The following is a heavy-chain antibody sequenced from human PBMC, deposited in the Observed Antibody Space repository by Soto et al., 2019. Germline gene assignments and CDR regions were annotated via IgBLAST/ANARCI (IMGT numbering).Heavy chain of an antibody. J-gene: IGHJ4*02. Sequence: QVQLVESGGGVVQPGGSLRLSCAASGFTFSSHAMHWVRQAPGKGLEWVAVISYDGSKEYYVDSVKGRFTISRDNSKNTLYLQMSSLTTEDTAVYHCARDRVVAGIGEIDYWGQGTLGPVSS. V-gene: IGHV3-30-3*01. CDR2: ISYDGSKE. CDR3: ARDRVVAGIGEIDY. D-gene: IGHD6-19*01. CDR1: GFTFSSHA.